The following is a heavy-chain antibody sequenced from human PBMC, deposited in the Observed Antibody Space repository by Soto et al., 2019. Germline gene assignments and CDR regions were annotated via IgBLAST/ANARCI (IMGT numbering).Heavy chain of an antibody. J-gene: IGHJ4*02. D-gene: IGHD3-22*01. CDR2: IYYSGST. CDR1: GGSISSSSYY. CDR3: ARVLSLVFPRYDSSGPADY. Sequence: SETLSLTCTVSGGSISSSSYYWGWIRQPPGKGLEWTGSIYYSGSTYYNPSLKSRVTISVDTSKNQFSLKLSSVTAADTAVYYCARVLSLVFPRYDSSGPADYWGQGTLVTVSS. V-gene: IGHV4-39*01.